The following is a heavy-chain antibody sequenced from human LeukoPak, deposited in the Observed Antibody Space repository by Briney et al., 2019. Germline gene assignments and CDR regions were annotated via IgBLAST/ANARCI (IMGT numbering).Heavy chain of an antibody. V-gene: IGHV4-38-2*01. CDR2: IYHSGST. J-gene: IGHJ4*02. Sequence: SETLSLTCAVSGYSISSGYYWGWSRQPPGKGVEWIGSIYHSGSTYYNPSLKSRVTISVDTSKNQFSLKLSSVTAADAAVYYCARLVLARFYDSSGYFDYWGQGTLVTVSS. CDR3: ARLVLARFYDSSGYFDY. CDR1: GYSISSGYY. D-gene: IGHD3-22*01.